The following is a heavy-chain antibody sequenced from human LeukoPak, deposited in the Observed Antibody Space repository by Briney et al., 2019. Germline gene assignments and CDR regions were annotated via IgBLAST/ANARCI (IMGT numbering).Heavy chain of an antibody. CDR3: ARDVPRTSGP. V-gene: IGHV3-74*01. D-gene: IGHD3-10*01. Sequence: GGSLRLSCAASGFTFSSEWMHWVHQAPGRGLVWISHIDGNGRTTNYGDSVRGRFAVSRDNAKNTLYLQMNSLRAEDTAVYYCARDVPRTSGPWGQGTLVTVSS. CDR2: IDGNGRTT. CDR1: GFTFSSEW. J-gene: IGHJ5*02.